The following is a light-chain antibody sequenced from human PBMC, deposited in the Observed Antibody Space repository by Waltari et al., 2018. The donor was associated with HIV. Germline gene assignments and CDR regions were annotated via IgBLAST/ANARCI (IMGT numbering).Light chain of an antibody. CDR1: ALAKQY. V-gene: IGLV3-25*03. J-gene: IGLJ2*01. Sequence: SYELTQLTSVSVSPGQTARITCSGDALAKQYAYWYQQKPGQAPVLMISKDNERPSGTPERFSGSSSGTTVTLTISGVQAEDEADYYCQSADSGGTWDVVFGGGTKLTVL. CDR2: KDN. CDR3: QSADSGGTWDVV.